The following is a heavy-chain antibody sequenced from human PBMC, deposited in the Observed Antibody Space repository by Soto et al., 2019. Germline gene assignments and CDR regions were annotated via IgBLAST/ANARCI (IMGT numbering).Heavy chain of an antibody. J-gene: IGHJ4*02. D-gene: IGHD4-17*01. CDR2: IHPGDSET. CDR3: ARHNKPVTSRDYFDQ. Sequence: GESLKISCKASGYRFTSYWIGWVRQMPGKGLELMGIIHPGDSETRYSPSFQGQVTISVEKSTSTAYLQWSSLKASDTAMYYCARHNKPVTSRDYFDQWGQGTLVTVSS. V-gene: IGHV5-51*01. CDR1: GYRFTSYW.